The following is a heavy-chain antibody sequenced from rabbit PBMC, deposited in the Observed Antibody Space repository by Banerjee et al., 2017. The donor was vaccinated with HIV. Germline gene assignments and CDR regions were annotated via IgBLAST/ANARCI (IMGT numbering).Heavy chain of an antibody. CDR3: ARGLLIGDL. J-gene: IGHJ4*01. CDR2: IYDGSSGST. D-gene: IGHD4-2*01. CDR1: GFDFSSNA. Sequence: QQQLEESGGGLVQPEGSLTLTCTASGFDFSSNAMCWVRQAPGKGLEWIACIYDGSSGSTGYASWAKGRFSISKTSSTTVTLEMTSLTAADTATYFCARGLLIGDLWGPGTLVTVS. V-gene: IGHV1S45*01.